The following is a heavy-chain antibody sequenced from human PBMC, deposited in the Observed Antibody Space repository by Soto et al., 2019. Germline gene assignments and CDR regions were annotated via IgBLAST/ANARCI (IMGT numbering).Heavy chain of an antibody. CDR3: ASRRTYSSAPFDY. J-gene: IGHJ4*02. Sequence: PSETLPLTCPVSVDSIRSTSYYWDWFRQPPGKGLEWIGSVYYSGSTYYNPSLKSRVTISVDTSKNQFSLKLSSVTAADTAVYYCASRRTYSSAPFDYWGQGTLVTVSS. D-gene: IGHD6-19*01. CDR2: VYYSGST. CDR1: VDSIRSTSYY. V-gene: IGHV4-39*01.